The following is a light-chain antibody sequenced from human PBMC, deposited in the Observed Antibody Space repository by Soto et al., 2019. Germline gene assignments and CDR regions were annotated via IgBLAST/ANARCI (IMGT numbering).Light chain of an antibody. Sequence: AIQVTQSPSSLSASVGDRVTITCRTSQGIRSALGWYQQKPGKVPKLLIYAASTLQSGVPSRFSGSGSGRGFTLTISSLQPEDFATYYCLLDYAYFWAFGQGTKVDIK. J-gene: IGKJ1*01. V-gene: IGKV1-6*01. CDR1: QGIRSA. CDR2: AAS. CDR3: LLDYAYFWA.